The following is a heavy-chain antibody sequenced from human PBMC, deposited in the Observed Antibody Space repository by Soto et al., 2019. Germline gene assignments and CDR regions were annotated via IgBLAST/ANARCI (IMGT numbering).Heavy chain of an antibody. Sequence: SETLSLTCTVSGGSISRSNYYWGWIRQPPGKGLEWIGNIYYTGSTYYNPSLKSRVTISVDTSKNHVSLKLDSVTATDTAVYYCARLPYYYGWYFFDIWGQGSLVTVSS. J-gene: IGHJ4*02. D-gene: IGHD3-10*01. V-gene: IGHV4-39*01. CDR1: GGSISRSNYY. CDR3: ARLPYYYGWYFFDI. CDR2: IYYTGST.